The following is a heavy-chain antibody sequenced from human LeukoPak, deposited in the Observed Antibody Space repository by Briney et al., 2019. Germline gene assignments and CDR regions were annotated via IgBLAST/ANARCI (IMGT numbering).Heavy chain of an antibody. Sequence: GASVKVSCKASGYTFTSYGISWVRQAPGQGLEWMGWISAYNGNTNYAQKLQGRVTMTTDTSTSTAYMEPRSLRSDDTAVYYCARDPPYCSSTSCYFDYWGQGTLVTVSS. CDR2: ISAYNGNT. CDR1: GYTFTSYG. V-gene: IGHV1-18*01. J-gene: IGHJ4*02. CDR3: ARDPPYCSSTSCYFDY. D-gene: IGHD2-2*01.